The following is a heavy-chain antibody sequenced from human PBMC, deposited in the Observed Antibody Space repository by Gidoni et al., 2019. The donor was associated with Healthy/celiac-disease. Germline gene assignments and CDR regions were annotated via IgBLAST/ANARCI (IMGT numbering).Heavy chain of an antibody. V-gene: IGHV4-61*02. CDR1: GGSISSGSYY. CDR2: IYTSGST. CDR3: ARVSSGDIDY. D-gene: IGHD1-26*01. Sequence: QVQLQESRPGLVKPSQPLSLTCTVSGGSISSGSYYCSWSRQPAGKGLGWIGRIYTSGSTNYNPTLKSRVTMSVDTTKNQFSLKLSSVTAADTAVYYCARVSSGDIDYWGQGTLVTVSS. J-gene: IGHJ4*02.